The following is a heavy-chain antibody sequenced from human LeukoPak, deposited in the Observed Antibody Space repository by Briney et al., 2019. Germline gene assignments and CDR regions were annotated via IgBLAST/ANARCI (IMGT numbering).Heavy chain of an antibody. D-gene: IGHD5-12*01. J-gene: IGHJ6*02. CDR2: ISSSSSTI. V-gene: IGHV3-48*01. CDR3: ARRIRGYSGYAHYYYGMDV. CDR1: GFTFSSYS. Sequence: GGSLRLSCAASGFTFSSYSMNWVRQAPGNGLEWVSYISSSSSTIYYADSVKGRFTISRDNAKNSLYLQMNSLRAEDTAVYYCARRIRGYSGYAHYYYGMDVWGQGTTVTVSS.